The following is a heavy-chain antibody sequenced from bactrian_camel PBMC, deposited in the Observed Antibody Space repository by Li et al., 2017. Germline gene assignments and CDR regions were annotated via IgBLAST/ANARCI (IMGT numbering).Heavy chain of an antibody. J-gene: IGHJ4*01. V-gene: IGHV3S40*01. CDR1: GFTFSNYA. Sequence: DVQLVESGGGLVQPGGSLRLSCAASGFTFSNYAMSWVRQAPGKGLEWVSAITSAGSKYYADFVRGRFTISRDNAKNTVYLQLNNLKVEDTAMYYCEKARGSYYRQYEASSEHRGQGTQVTVS. D-gene: IGHD2*01. CDR3: EKARGSYYRQYEASSEH. CDR2: ITSAGSK.